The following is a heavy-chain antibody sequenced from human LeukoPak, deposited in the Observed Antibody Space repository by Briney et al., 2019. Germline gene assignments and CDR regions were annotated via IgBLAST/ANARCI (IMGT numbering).Heavy chain of an antibody. CDR2: MNPNSGNT. CDR1: GYTFTSYD. D-gene: IGHD3-22*01. J-gene: IGHJ4*02. V-gene: IGHV1-8*01. CDR3: AVLELGGYYDSSGYY. Sequence: ASVKVSCTASGYTFTSYDINWVRQATGQGLEWMGWMNPNSGNTGYAQKFQGRVTMTRNTSISTAYMELSSLRSEDTAVYYCAVLELGGYYDSSGYYWGQGTLVTVSS.